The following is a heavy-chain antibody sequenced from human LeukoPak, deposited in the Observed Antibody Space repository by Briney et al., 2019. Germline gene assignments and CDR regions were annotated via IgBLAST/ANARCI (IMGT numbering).Heavy chain of an antibody. CDR2: IKQDGSEK. CDR3: AKASGSGSYFFDY. J-gene: IGHJ4*02. D-gene: IGHD3-10*01. CDR1: GFTFSSYW. Sequence: GGSLRLSCAASGFTFSSYWMSWVRQAPGKGLEWVANIKQDGSEKYYVDSVKGRFTISRDNAKNSLYLQMNSLRAEDTALYYCAKASGSGSYFFDYWGQGTLVTVSS. V-gene: IGHV3-7*03.